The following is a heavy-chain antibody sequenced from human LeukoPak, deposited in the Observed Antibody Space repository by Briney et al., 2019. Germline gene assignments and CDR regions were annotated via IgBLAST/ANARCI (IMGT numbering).Heavy chain of an antibody. J-gene: IGHJ4*02. Sequence: GASVKVSCKASGYTFTGYYMHWVRQAPGQGLEWMGWINPNSGGTNYAQKFQGWVTMTRDTSISTAYMELSRLRSDDTAVYYCAREGGERYSSSWSEDPFDYWGQGTLVTVSS. CDR1: GYTFTGYY. CDR3: AREGGERYSSSWSEDPFDY. D-gene: IGHD6-13*01. CDR2: INPNSGGT. V-gene: IGHV1-2*04.